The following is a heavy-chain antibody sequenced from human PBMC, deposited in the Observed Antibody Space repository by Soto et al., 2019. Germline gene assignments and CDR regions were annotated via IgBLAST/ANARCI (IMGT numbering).Heavy chain of an antibody. CDR1: GFSFHDYA. Sequence: GGSLRLSCAASGFSFHDYAMHWVRQAPGKGLEWVSDISWTSGRITYVDSVKGRFTISRDNAKNSLYLQMNSSRAEDTAFYYCAKSRLSGGVIAGPDHWGQGTLVTVSS. D-gene: IGHD3-16*02. V-gene: IGHV3-9*01. J-gene: IGHJ5*02. CDR3: AKSRLSGGVIAGPDH. CDR2: ISWTSGRI.